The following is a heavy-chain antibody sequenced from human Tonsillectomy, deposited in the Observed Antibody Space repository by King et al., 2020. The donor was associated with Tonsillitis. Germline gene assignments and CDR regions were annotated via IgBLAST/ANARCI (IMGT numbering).Heavy chain of an antibody. J-gene: IGHJ4*02. Sequence: HVTLKESGPALVKPTQTLTLTCTFSGISLSTSGMCVSWIRQPPGKALEWLARINWDDDKYYSTSLKTRLTISKDTSKNQVVLTMTNMDPVDTATYYCARIGAMVRGVMVNDYWGQGTLVTVSS. D-gene: IGHD3-10*01. V-gene: IGHV2-70*15. CDR2: INWDDDK. CDR3: ARIGAMVRGVMVNDY. CDR1: GISLSTSGMC.